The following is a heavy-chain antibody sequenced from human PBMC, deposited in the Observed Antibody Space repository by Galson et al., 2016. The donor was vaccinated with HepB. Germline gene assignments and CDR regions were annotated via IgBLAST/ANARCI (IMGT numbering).Heavy chain of an antibody. D-gene: IGHD1-1*01. CDR1: GYKFTNYY. J-gene: IGHJ4*02. CDR3: AGRTGTGSLPY. V-gene: IGHV1-18*01. CDR2: ISTYNGNT. Sequence: SVKVSCKASGYKFTNYYITWVRQAPGQGLEWLGWISTYNGNTKYAQKFQGRVTMTTDSSTSTAYMELRSLRSDDTAMYYCAGRTGTGSLPYWGLGTLVTVSS.